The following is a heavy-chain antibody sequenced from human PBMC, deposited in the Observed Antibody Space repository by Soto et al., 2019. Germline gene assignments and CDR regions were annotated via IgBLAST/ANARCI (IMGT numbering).Heavy chain of an antibody. CDR2: IYYSGST. J-gene: IGHJ4*02. CDR1: GGSISSGGYY. V-gene: IGHV4-31*03. Sequence: SETLSLTCTVSGGSISSGGYYWSWIRQHPGKGLEWIGYIYYSGSTYYNPSLKGRVTISVDTSKNQFSLKLSSVTAADTAVYYCARGRYYYDSSGYYLTYYFDYWGQGTLVTVSS. CDR3: ARGRYYYDSSGYYLTYYFDY. D-gene: IGHD3-22*01.